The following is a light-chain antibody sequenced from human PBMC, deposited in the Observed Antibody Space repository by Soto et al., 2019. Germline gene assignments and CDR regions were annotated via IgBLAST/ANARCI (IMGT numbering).Light chain of an antibody. Sequence: DIQMTQSPSSLSASVGDRVTITCRASQAITNYLAWYQQKPGKVPKLLIYAASTLQSGVPSRFSGSGSGTDFTLTISSLQPEDVATYYCQKYNRAPETFGQGTKVDIK. J-gene: IGKJ1*01. CDR3: QKYNRAPET. V-gene: IGKV1-27*01. CDR2: AAS. CDR1: QAITNY.